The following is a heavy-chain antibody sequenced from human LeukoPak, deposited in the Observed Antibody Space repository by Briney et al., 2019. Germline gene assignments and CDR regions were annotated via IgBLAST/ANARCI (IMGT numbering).Heavy chain of an antibody. D-gene: IGHD1-7*01. CDR2: IYYSGST. CDR3: ATSYNWNSPFDY. CDR1: GGSISSSSYY. V-gene: IGHV4-39*07. Sequence: SETLSLTCTVPGGSISSSSYYWGWIRQPPGKGLEWIGSIYYSGSTYYNPSLKSRVTISVDTSKNQFSLKLSSVTAADTAVYYCATSYNWNSPFDYWGQGTLVTVSS. J-gene: IGHJ4*02.